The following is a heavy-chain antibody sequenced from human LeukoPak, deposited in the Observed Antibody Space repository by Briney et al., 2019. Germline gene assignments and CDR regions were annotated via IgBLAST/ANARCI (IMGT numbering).Heavy chain of an antibody. V-gene: IGHV3-7*01. Sequence: GGSLRLSCAASGFTFSAYWMTWVRQAPGKGLEWVANINEGGNSKYYVDSVRGRFTISRDKTKGLLHLQMSSLRAEDTAVYYCARVGKNGWDFDHWGQGTLVTVSS. CDR1: GFTFSAYW. J-gene: IGHJ4*02. CDR2: INEGGNSK. D-gene: IGHD6-19*01. CDR3: ARVGKNGWDFDH.